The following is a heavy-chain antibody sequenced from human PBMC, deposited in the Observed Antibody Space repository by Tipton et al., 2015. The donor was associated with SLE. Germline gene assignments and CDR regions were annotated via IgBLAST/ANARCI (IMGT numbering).Heavy chain of an antibody. D-gene: IGHD3-3*01. CDR1: GYTFTSYD. V-gene: IGHV1-8*01. CDR3: ARGPSWSGYYYYFDY. J-gene: IGHJ4*02. CDR2: MNPNSGNT. Sequence: QSGPEVKKPGAAVKVSCKASGYTFTSYDINWVRQATGQGLEWMGWMNPNSGNTGYAQKFQGRVTITRNTSISTAYMELSSLRSEDAAVYYWARGPSWSGYYYYFDYWGQGTLAAVSS.